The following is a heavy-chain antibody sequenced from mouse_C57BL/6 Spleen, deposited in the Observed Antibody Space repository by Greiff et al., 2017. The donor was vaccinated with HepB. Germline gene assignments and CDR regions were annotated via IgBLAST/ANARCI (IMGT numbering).Heavy chain of an antibody. CDR3: ATSYYDYDGGFAY. CDR2: IHPNSGST. D-gene: IGHD2-4*01. V-gene: IGHV1-64*01. CDR1: GYTFTSYW. Sequence: VQLQQPGAELVKPGASVKLSCKASGYTFTSYWMHWVKQRPGQGLEWIGMIHPNSGSTNYNEKFKSKATLTVDKSSSTAYMQLSSLTSEDSAVYYCATSYYDYDGGFAYWGQGTLVTVSA. J-gene: IGHJ3*01.